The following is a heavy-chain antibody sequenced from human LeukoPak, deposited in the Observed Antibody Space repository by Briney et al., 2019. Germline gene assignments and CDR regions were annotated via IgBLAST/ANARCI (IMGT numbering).Heavy chain of an antibody. D-gene: IGHD3-9*01. CDR3: ASGAYFDWLLFDTSFSPFDY. J-gene: IGHJ4*02. CDR2: IYYSGST. CDR1: GGSISSGGYY. V-gene: IGHV4-31*03. Sequence: PSETLSLTCTVSGGSISSGGYYWSWIRQHPGKGLEWIGYIYYSGSTYYNPSLKSRVTISVDTSKNQFSLKLSSVTAADTAVYYCASGAYFDWLLFDTSFSPFDYWGQGTLVTVSS.